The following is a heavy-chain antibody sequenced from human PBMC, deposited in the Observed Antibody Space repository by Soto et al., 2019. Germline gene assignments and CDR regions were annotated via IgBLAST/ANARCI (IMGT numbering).Heavy chain of an antibody. Sequence: QVQLVQSGAEVKKPGASVKVSCKASGYTFTSYGISWVRQAPGQGLEWMGWISAYNGNTNYAQKLQGRVTMTTDTSTSTACLELRSLRSDDTAVYYCARVSYDFWSGFYYYYYYMDVWGKGTTVTVSS. CDR1: GYTFTSYG. CDR2: ISAYNGNT. V-gene: IGHV1-18*01. D-gene: IGHD3-3*01. J-gene: IGHJ6*03. CDR3: ARVSYDFWSGFYYYYYYMDV.